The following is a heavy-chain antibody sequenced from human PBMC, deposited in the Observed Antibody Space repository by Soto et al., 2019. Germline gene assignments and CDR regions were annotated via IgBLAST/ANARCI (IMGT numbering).Heavy chain of an antibody. V-gene: IGHV3-23*01. J-gene: IGHJ6*02. CDR3: AKGTVMITFGRVIVSSDYYGMAV. CDR1: GFTCSSYA. D-gene: IGHD3-16*02. CDR2: ISGSGGST. Sequence: HPGGSLRLSCAASGFTCSSYAMSWVRQAPGKGLEWVSAISGSGGSTYYADSVKGRFTISRDNSKNTLYLQMNSLRAEDTAVYYCAKGTVMITFGRVIVSSDYYGMAVCGPVPT.